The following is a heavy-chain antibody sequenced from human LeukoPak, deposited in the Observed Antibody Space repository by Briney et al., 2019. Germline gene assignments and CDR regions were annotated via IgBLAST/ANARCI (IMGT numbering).Heavy chain of an antibody. V-gene: IGHV3-23*03. J-gene: IGHJ4*02. CDR1: GFTFSSYA. CDR2: IKSGTSDT. D-gene: IGHD2-8*01. Sequence: GGSLRLSCAASGFTFSSYAMSWVRQAPGKGLEWVSVIKSGTSDTYYADSVRGRFTISRDNSKNTLYLQMTSLRAADTAVYYCAKPCERNDGVWSFDYWGLGTLVTVSS. CDR3: AKPCERNDGVWSFDY.